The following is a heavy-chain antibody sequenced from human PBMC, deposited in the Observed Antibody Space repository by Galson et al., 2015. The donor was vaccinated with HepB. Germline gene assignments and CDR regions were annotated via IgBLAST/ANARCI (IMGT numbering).Heavy chain of an antibody. J-gene: IGHJ3*02. V-gene: IGHV3-48*04. CDR3: AKTKFGSGAYWTFDI. Sequence: SLRLSCAASDSTFSSYTMNWVRQTPGKGLQWVSYISTNGATIHYADSVKGRFTIARDNAKNTMWLQMNSLRAEDTAVYYCAKTKFGSGAYWTFDIWGPGTLVTVSS. CDR2: ISTNGATI. CDR1: DSTFSSYT. D-gene: IGHD4/OR15-4a*01.